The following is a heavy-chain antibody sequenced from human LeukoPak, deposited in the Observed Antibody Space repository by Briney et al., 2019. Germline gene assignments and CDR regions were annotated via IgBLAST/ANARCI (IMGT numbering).Heavy chain of an antibody. V-gene: IGHV1-8*01. D-gene: IGHD6-6*01. CDR2: MNPNSGNA. CDR1: GYTFTSYD. Sequence: ASVKVSCKASGYTFTSYDINWVRQATGQGLEWRGWMNPNSGNAGYAQKFQGRVTMTRNTSISTAYMELSNLRTEDTALYYCAKENSEYSSSWGSGGFDYWGQGTLVTVSS. CDR3: AKENSEYSSSWGSGGFDY. J-gene: IGHJ4*02.